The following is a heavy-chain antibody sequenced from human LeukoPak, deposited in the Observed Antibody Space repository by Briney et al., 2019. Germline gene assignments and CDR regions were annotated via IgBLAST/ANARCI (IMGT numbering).Heavy chain of an antibody. V-gene: IGHV4-61*02. CDR3: ASASPSPFGGVIVPFDY. J-gene: IGHJ4*02. D-gene: IGHD3-16*02. Sequence: SETLSLTCTVSGGSITSGSYHWSWIRQPAGKELEWIGRIYSSGSTNYNPSLKSRPTISVDTSKNQFSLKLSSVTAADTAVYYCASASPSPFGGVIVPFDYWGQGTLVTVSS. CDR2: IYSSGST. CDR1: GGSITSGSYH.